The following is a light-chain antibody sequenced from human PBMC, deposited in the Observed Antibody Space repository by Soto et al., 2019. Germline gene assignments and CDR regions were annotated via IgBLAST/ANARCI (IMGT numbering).Light chain of an antibody. CDR1: SSDVGAYNY. Sequence: QSALTQPASVSGSPGQSITISCTGTSSDVGAYNYVSWYQQHPGKAPKLMIYDVSNRPSGVSNRFSGSKSGNTASLTISGLQAEDEADYYCSSNTITNTVVLGRGTKVTVL. J-gene: IGLJ2*01. CDR3: SSNTITNTVV. V-gene: IGLV2-14*03. CDR2: DVS.